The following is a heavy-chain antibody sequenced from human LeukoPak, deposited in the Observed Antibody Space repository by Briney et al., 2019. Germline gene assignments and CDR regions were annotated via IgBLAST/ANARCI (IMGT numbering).Heavy chain of an antibody. Sequence: ASVKVSCKASGYTFTSYYMHWVRQAPGQGLEWMGIINPSGGSTSYAQKFQGRVTMTRDTSTSTVYMEPSSLRSEDTAVYYCARAVKEYYYGSGSPSSEYYFDYWGQGTLVTVSS. CDR1: GYTFTSYY. V-gene: IGHV1-46*01. J-gene: IGHJ4*02. CDR3: ARAVKEYYYGSGSPSSEYYFDY. D-gene: IGHD3-10*01. CDR2: INPSGGST.